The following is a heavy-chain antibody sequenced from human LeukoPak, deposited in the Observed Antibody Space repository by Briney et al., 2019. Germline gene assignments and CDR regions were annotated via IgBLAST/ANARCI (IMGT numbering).Heavy chain of an antibody. Sequence: SQTLSLTCTVSGGSVSSGDYYWTWIRQPAGKGLEWIGRIYTSGSTNYNPSLKSRVTMSVDTSKNQFSLKLSSVAAADTAVYYCARSRLIVGGAFDIWGQGTMVTVSS. CDR3: ARSRLIVGGAFDI. V-gene: IGHV4-61*02. J-gene: IGHJ3*02. D-gene: IGHD3-22*01. CDR2: IYTSGST. CDR1: GGSVSSGDYY.